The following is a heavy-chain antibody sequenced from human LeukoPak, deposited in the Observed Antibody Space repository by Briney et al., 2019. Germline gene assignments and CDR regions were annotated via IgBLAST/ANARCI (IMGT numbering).Heavy chain of an antibody. Sequence: SETLSLTCTVSSGSISSYYWSWIRQPPGKGLEWIGYIYYSGSTNYNPSLKSRVTISVDTSKNQLSLKLSSVTAADTAVYYCARTYYDFWSGSHYWYFQLWGRGTLVTVSS. CDR2: IYYSGST. J-gene: IGHJ2*01. V-gene: IGHV4-59*08. CDR1: SGSISSYY. D-gene: IGHD3-3*01. CDR3: ARTYYDFWSGSHYWYFQL.